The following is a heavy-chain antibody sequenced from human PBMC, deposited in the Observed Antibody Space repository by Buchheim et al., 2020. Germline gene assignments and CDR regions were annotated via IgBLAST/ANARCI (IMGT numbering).Heavy chain of an antibody. CDR2: VYHTGTT. Sequence: QVQVQESGPGLVKPSGALSLTCAVSGESISNSDWWSWVRQPPGKGLEWIGEVYHTGTTNYNPSLKSRVTISVDKSKNKFSPNLNSVTAADTALYYCARHKAGARGFDYWGQGTL. CDR1: GESISNSDW. V-gene: IGHV4-4*02. D-gene: IGHD1-26*01. J-gene: IGHJ4*02. CDR3: ARHKAGARGFDY.